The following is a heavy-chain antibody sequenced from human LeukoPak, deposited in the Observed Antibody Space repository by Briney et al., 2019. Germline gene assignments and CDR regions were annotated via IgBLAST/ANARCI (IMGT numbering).Heavy chain of an antibody. V-gene: IGHV3-30*18. CDR3: AKPPRRLLGKTNYYYGMDV. CDR2: ISYDGSNK. CDR1: GFTFSSYG. J-gene: IGHJ6*02. Sequence: GGSLRLSCAASGFTFSSYGMHWVRQAPGKGLEWVAVISYDGSNKDYADSVKGRFTISRDNSKNTLYLQMNSLRAEDTAVYHCAKPPRRLLGKTNYYYGMDVWGQGITVTVSS. D-gene: IGHD2-15*01.